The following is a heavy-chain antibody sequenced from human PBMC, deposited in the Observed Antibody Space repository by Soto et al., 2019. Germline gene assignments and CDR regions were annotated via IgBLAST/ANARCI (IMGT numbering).Heavy chain of an antibody. Sequence: SETLSLTCTVSGGSISSGGYYWSWIRQHPGKGLEWIGYIYYSGSTYYNPSLKSRVTISVDTSKNQFSLKLSSVTAADTAVYDCARDRRGHSYEVGGMDVWGQGTTVTVSS. V-gene: IGHV4-31*03. D-gene: IGHD5-18*01. J-gene: IGHJ6*02. CDR2: IYYSGST. CDR3: ARDRRGHSYEVGGMDV. CDR1: GGSISSGGYY.